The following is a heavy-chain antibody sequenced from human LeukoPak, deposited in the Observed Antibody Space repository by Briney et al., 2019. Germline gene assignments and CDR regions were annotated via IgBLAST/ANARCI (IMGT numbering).Heavy chain of an antibody. Sequence: GGSLRLSCAASGFTFRSYAMSWVRQAPGKGLEWVSDIGDSGDTTYYTYSWKGRFTISRDNSKNTLYLQMSCLRAEDTSVYFCASFHYYCSVAYYLSYWGQGTLVTVSS. CDR1: GFTFRSYA. D-gene: IGHD3-10*01. V-gene: IGHV3-23*01. CDR2: IGDSGDTT. J-gene: IGHJ4*02. CDR3: ASFHYYCSVAYYLSY.